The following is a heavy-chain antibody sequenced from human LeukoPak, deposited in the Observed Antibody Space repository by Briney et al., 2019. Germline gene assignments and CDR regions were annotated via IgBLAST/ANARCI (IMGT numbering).Heavy chain of an antibody. Sequence: SVTLSLTRSVYVGLTTYDYWNWLPQPAGKAPKWIGRIHNTGSTNYSPALKSRLTMSLDKSKNQFSLKVTSMAAADTALYYCARRGGNRHFDYWGQGILVTVSS. D-gene: IGHD4-23*01. CDR2: IHNTGST. CDR3: ARRGGNRHFDY. V-gene: IGHV4-4*07. CDR1: VGLTTYDY. J-gene: IGHJ4*02.